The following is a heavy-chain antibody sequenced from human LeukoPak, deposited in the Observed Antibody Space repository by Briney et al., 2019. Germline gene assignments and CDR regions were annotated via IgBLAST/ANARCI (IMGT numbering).Heavy chain of an antibody. CDR1: GFTFSRSA. J-gene: IGHJ4*02. V-gene: IGHV3-23*01. CDR2: IIYSGGAT. Sequence: GGSLRLSCAASGFTFSRSAMTWVRQGPGTGLEFVASIIYSGGATYYADSVKGRFTISRDNAKNSLYLQMNSLRAEDTAVYYCARDETIFGVVIQEYWGQGTLVTVSS. D-gene: IGHD3-3*01. CDR3: ARDETIFGVVIQEY.